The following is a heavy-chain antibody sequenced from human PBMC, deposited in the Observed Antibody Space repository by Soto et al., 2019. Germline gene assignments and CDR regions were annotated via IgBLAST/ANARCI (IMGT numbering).Heavy chain of an antibody. CDR3: ARDKGYSSDXSCPDFDY. D-gene: IGHD2-15*01. CDR1: GGTLSSYT. Sequence: SVKVSCKASGGTLSSYTFSWVRQAPGQGLEWMGRVIPNLGVTNYAKKFQGRFTIVVDTSTSTAYMELNSLRYEDTAVYYCARDKGYSSDXSCPDFDYWGQGTLVTVSS. J-gene: IGHJ4*02. CDR2: VIPNLGVT. V-gene: IGHV1-69*04.